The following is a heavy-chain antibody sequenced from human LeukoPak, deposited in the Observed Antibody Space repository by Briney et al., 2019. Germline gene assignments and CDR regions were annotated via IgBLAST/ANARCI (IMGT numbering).Heavy chain of an antibody. CDR2: ISAYNGNT. V-gene: IGHV1-18*01. CDR1: GYTFTSYG. D-gene: IGHD3-22*01. J-gene: IGHJ3*02. CDR3: ARGLNYYDSSGYLGDAFDI. Sequence: ASVKVSCKASGYTFTSYGISWVRQAPGQGLEWMGWISAYNGNTNYAQKLQGRVTMTTDTSTSTAYMELRSLRSDDTAVYYCARGLNYYDSSGYLGDAFDIWGQGTMVTVSS.